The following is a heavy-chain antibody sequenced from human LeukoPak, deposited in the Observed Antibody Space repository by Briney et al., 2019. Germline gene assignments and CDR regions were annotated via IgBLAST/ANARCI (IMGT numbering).Heavy chain of an antibody. CDR2: INPNSGGT. D-gene: IGHD3-22*01. CDR1: GYTFTGYY. CDR3: ARDFVYYDSSGYRIPTFDP. Sequence: GASVKVSCKASGYTFTGYYMHWVRQAPGQGLEWMGWINPNSGGTNHAQKFQGRVTMTRDTSISTAYMELSRLRSDDTAVYYCARDFVYYDSSGYRIPTFDPWGQGTLVTVSS. J-gene: IGHJ5*02. V-gene: IGHV1-2*02.